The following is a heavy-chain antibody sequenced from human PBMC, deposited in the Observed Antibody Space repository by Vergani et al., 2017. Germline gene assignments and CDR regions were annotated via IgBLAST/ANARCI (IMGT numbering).Heavy chain of an antibody. Sequence: QVQLQESGPGLVKPSGTLSLTCAVSGGSISSSNWWSWVRQPPGKGLEWIGEIYHSGSTNYNPSLKSRVTISVDKSKNQFSLKLSSVTAADTAVYYCARSRSTDYVWGSYRYGISWFDPWGQGTLVTVSS. CDR1: GGSISSSNW. CDR3: ARSRSTDYVWGSYRYGISWFDP. J-gene: IGHJ5*02. CDR2: IYHSGST. D-gene: IGHD3-16*02. V-gene: IGHV4-4*02.